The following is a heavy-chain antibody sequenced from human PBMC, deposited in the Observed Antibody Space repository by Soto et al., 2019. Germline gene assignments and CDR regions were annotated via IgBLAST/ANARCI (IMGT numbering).Heavy chain of an antibody. J-gene: IGHJ4*02. D-gene: IGHD2-15*01. CDR3: ARDSPTRYCSGGSCYSSWEIDY. CDR1: GFTFSSYW. Sequence: GGSLRLSCAASGFTFSSYWMSWVRQAPGKGLEWVANIKQDGSEKYYVDSVKGRFTISRDNAKNSLYLQMNSLRAEDTAVYYCARDSPTRYCSGGSCYSSWEIDYWGQGTLVTVSS. CDR2: IKQDGSEK. V-gene: IGHV3-7*01.